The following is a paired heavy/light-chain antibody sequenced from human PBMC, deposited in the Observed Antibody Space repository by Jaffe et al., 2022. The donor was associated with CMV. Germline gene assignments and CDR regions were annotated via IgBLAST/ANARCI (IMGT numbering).Heavy chain of an antibody. V-gene: IGHV2-5*02. J-gene: IGHJ3*02. CDR2: IYWDDDK. D-gene: IGHD3-16*02. Sequence: QITLKESGPTLVKPTQTLTLTCTFSGFSLSTSGVGVGWIRQPPGKALEWLALIYWDDDKRYSPSLKSRLTITKDTSKNQVVLTMTNMDPVDTATYYCAQLETVSGVISDAFDIWGQGTMVTVSS. CDR1: GFSLSTSGVG. CDR3: AQLETVSGVISDAFDI.
Light chain of an antibody. CDR3: SSYAGSNNLL. CDR1: SSDVGGYNY. Sequence: QSALTQPPSASGSPGQSVTISCTGTSSDVGGYNYVSWYQQHPGKAPKLMIYEVSKRPSGVPDRFSGSKSGNTASLTVSGLQAEDEADYYCSSYAGSNNLLFGGGTKLTVL. V-gene: IGLV2-8*01. J-gene: IGLJ2*01. CDR2: EVS.